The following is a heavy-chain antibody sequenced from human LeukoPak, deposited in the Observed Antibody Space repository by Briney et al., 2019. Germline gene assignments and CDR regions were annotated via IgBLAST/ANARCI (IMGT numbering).Heavy chain of an antibody. J-gene: IGHJ4*02. CDR3: ARHPNQLGGDY. V-gene: IGHV4-39*01. Sequence: PSETLSLTCTVSGGSISSSSYYWGWIRQPPGKGLEWIGSIYYSGSTYYNPSLKSRVTISVDTSKNQFSLKLSSVTAADTAVYYCARHPNQLGGDYWGQGTLVTVSS. CDR1: GGSISSSSYY. CDR2: IYYSGST. D-gene: IGHD7-27*01.